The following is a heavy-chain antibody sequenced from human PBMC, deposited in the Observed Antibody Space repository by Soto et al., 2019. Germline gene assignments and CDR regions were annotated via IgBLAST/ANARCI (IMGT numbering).Heavy chain of an antibody. CDR1: GFTFSDYF. CDR2: ISTAGRTI. Sequence: QVLLVESGGGLVKPGGSLRLSCAASGFTFSDYFMSWIRQTPEKGLEWIAYISTAGRTIYYADSVRGRFTVSRDNAMNSLYLQMTGLRTEDTAAYYCVRAKLRAVTGTGWFDSWVQGTLVTVSS. J-gene: IGHJ5*01. D-gene: IGHD1-1*01. CDR3: VRAKLRAVTGTGWFDS. V-gene: IGHV3-11*01.